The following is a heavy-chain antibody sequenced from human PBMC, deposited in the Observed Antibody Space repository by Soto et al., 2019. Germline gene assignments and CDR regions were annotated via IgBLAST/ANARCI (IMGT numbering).Heavy chain of an antibody. CDR3: ARDREGFLIAAAGTFGY. D-gene: IGHD6-13*01. Sequence: ASVKVSCKASGYTFTSYYMHWVRQAPGQGLEWMGIINPSGGSTSYAQKFQGRVTMTRDTSTSTVYMELSSLRSEDTAVYYCARDREGFLIAAAGTFGYWGQGTLVTVSS. J-gene: IGHJ4*02. CDR1: GYTFTSYY. CDR2: INPSGGST. V-gene: IGHV1-46*01.